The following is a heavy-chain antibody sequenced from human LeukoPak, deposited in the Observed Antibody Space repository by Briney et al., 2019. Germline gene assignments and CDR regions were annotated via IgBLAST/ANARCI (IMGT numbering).Heavy chain of an antibody. J-gene: IGHJ6*02. V-gene: IGHV3-48*02. CDR3: AKVIRGGYGMDV. CDR1: GFTFSSFG. D-gene: IGHD3-10*01. CDR2: ISDSSSLT. Sequence: GGSLRLSCAASGFTFSSFGMNWVRQAPGKGLEWVSYISDSSSLTYYADSVKGRITISRDNAKNSLSLQLNSLRDEDTAVYFCAKVIRGGYGMDVWGQGTTVTVSS.